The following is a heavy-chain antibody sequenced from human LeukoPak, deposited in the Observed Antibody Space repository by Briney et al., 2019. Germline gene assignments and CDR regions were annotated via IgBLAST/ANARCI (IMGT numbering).Heavy chain of an antibody. Sequence: CLRLSCAASEFIVSSNYMNWVRQAPRKGVGWGSVIYSGGGIYYADSVKGRFTISRDISKNMLYLQMNSLRADDTPVYYCARGHNTATSGTRAFDIWGQGTMVTVCS. CDR3: ARGHNTATSGTRAFDI. D-gene: IGHD5-18*01. V-gene: IGHV3-53*01. J-gene: IGHJ3*02. CDR2: IYSGGGI. CDR1: EFIVSSNY.